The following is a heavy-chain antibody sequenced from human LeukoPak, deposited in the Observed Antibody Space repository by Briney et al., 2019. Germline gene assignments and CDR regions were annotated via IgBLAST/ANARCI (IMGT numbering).Heavy chain of an antibody. CDR1: GFTISSYW. V-gene: IGHV3-74*01. CDR3: SRDFVGAEDY. CDR2: INPAGSVT. D-gene: IGHD3-16*01. J-gene: IGHJ4*02. Sequence: GGSLRLSCSASGFTISSYWMHWVRQAPGKGLVWVSRINPAGSVTNHADSMRGRFTISRDTATNTLYLEMNSLRAEDTAVYYCSRDFVGAEDYWGQGTLVTVSS.